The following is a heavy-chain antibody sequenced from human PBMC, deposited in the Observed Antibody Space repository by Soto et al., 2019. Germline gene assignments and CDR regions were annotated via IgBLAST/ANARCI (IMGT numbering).Heavy chain of an antibody. CDR1: GYKVSTWHNFTSYW. Sequence: GESLKISCMGSGYKVSTWHNFTSYWIGWVRQMPGKGLEWMGIIYPGDSDTKYSPSVQGQVTISADRSISTAYLQWTSLKASDTAMYYCARSKRGAYSSGWYSLSGYYNYGIDVWGQGTKVTVSS. CDR3: ARSKRGAYSSGWYSLSGYYNYGIDV. J-gene: IGHJ6*02. D-gene: IGHD6-19*01. V-gene: IGHV5-51*01. CDR2: IYPGDSDT.